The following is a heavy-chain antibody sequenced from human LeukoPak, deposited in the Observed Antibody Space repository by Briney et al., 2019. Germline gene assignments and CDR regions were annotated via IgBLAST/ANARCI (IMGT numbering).Heavy chain of an antibody. J-gene: IGHJ5*02. CDR3: ARTLNWAFHL. D-gene: IGHD7-27*01. CDR2: INTDGSST. CDR1: GFSFSSSW. V-gene: IGHV3-74*01. Sequence: PGGSLRLSCAASGFSFSSSWMHWVRQAPGKGLVWVSRINTDGSSTNCADSVKGRFTISRDNAKNTLYLQMNSLRAEDTAVYYCARTLNWAFHLWGQGILVTVSS.